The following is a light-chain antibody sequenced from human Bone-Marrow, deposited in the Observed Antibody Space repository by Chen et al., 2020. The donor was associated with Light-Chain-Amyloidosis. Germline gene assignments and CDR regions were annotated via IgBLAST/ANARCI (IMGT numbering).Light chain of an antibody. Sequence: QSALTQPASVSGSPGQSVTISCTGTSSDVGGDNHVSWYQQHPDKAPKLMIYEVTNRPSWVPDRFSGSKSANTASLTISGLQTEDEADYFCSSYTITNTLVFGSGTRVTV. J-gene: IGLJ1*01. CDR1: SSDVGGDNH. CDR2: EVT. CDR3: SSYTITNTLV. V-gene: IGLV2-14*01.